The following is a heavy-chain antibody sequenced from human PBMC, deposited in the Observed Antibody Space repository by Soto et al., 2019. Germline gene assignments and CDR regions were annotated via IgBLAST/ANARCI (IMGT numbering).Heavy chain of an antibody. V-gene: IGHV3-30*18. CDR3: AKLHYSNYAGDFFDY. D-gene: IGHD4-4*01. CDR2: ISYDGSNK. J-gene: IGHJ4*02. CDR1: GFTFSSYG. Sequence: QVQLVESGGGVVQPGRSLRLSCAASGFTFSSYGMHWVRQAPGRGLVWVAVISYDGSNKYYADSVKGRFTISRDNSKNTLYLQMNSLRAEDTAVYYCAKLHYSNYAGDFFDYWGQGTLVTVSS.